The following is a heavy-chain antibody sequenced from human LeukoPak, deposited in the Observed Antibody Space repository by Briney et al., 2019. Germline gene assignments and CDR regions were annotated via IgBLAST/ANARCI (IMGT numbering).Heavy chain of an antibody. D-gene: IGHD6-19*01. J-gene: IGHJ4*02. Sequence: GASLKISCKGSGYSFTSYLIGWVRQMAGKGLEWMGIISPGDSDNRYSTSFQGQVSISADKSISTAYLQWSSVKASDTAMYYCARLRSGWDFDYWGQGSLVTVSS. CDR3: ARLRSGWDFDY. V-gene: IGHV5-51*01. CDR1: GYSFTSYL. CDR2: ISPGDSDN.